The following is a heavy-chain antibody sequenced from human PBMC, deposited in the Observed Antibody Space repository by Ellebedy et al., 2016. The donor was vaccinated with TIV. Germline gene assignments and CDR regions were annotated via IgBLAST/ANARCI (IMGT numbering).Heavy chain of an antibody. CDR1: GFTFSNYW. V-gene: IGHV3-74*01. Sequence: GESLKISCAASGFTFSNYWMHWVRQPPGRGLVWVSRINSAGTSTAYAASVKGRFIISRDNAKKSLFLQLNNLRAEDTAVYYCTKPGGFGSGSWYDPWGQGTLVTVSS. CDR3: TKPGGFGSGSWYDP. J-gene: IGHJ5*02. CDR2: INSAGTST. D-gene: IGHD1-26*01.